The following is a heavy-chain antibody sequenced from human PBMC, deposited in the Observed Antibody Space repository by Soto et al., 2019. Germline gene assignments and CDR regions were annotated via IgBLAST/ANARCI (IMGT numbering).Heavy chain of an antibody. V-gene: IGHV1-69*01. CDR1: GGTFSSYA. Sequence: QVQLVQSGAEVKKPGSSVKVSCKASGGTFSSYAISWVRQAPGQGLDWMGGIIPSFGTANYAQKFQGRVTITADESTRTAYMELSSLRSEDTAVYYCARARYSSSWSAPYNWFDPWGQGNLVTVSS. J-gene: IGHJ5*02. CDR2: IIPSFGTA. CDR3: ARARYSSSWSAPYNWFDP. D-gene: IGHD6-13*01.